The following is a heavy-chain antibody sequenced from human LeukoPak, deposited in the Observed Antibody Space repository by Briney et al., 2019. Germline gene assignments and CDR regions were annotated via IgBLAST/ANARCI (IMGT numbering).Heavy chain of an antibody. D-gene: IGHD3-22*01. J-gene: IGHJ4*02. CDR2: FDPEDGET. CDR3: ARDSTYYYDSSGRGGYFDY. Sequence: ASVKVSCKVSGYTLTELSMHWVRQAPGKGLEWMGGFDPEDGETIYAQKFQGRVTMTEDTSTDTAYMELSSLRSEDTAVYYCARDSTYYYDSSGRGGYFDYWGQGTLVTVSS. CDR1: GYTLTELS. V-gene: IGHV1-24*01.